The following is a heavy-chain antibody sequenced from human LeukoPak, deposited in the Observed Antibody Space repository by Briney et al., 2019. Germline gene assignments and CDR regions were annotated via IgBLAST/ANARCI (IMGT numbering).Heavy chain of an antibody. CDR1: GFTFSSYS. Sequence: PGGSQRLSCAASGFTFSSYSMNWVRQAPGKGLEWVSYISSSSSTIYYADSVKGRFTISRDNAKNSLYLQMNSLRAEDTAVYYCARALTYYYGSGSGYWGQGTLVTVSS. D-gene: IGHD3-10*01. CDR2: ISSSSSTI. V-gene: IGHV3-48*01. CDR3: ARALTYYYGSGSGY. J-gene: IGHJ4*02.